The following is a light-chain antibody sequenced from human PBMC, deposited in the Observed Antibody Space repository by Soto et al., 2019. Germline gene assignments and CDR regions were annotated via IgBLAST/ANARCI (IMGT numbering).Light chain of an antibody. V-gene: IGKV3-15*01. J-gene: IGKJ5*01. Sequence: IVMMQSPATLSVSPGERATLSCRASRSVRSNLAWYQQKPGQSPRRLIYGASTRATGIPARVSGSGSGTEFTLTISSLQYEDFSVYYCQQYYNGPPITFGQGTRLEIK. CDR2: GAS. CDR3: QQYYNGPPIT. CDR1: RSVRSN.